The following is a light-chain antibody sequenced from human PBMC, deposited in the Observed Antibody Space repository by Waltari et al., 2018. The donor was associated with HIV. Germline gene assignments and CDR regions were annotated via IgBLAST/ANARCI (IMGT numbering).Light chain of an antibody. CDR2: RNT. J-gene: IGLJ1*01. Sequence: QSGLTQPPSASGTPGQRLSISCAGNNSNIGSNFVFWYRQSPGAAPTLLVYRNTRRPSGVGDRFSGSRSGASASLVISGLRVEDEADYYCASWDDGLRGHVFGSGTTVSV. V-gene: IGLV1-47*01. CDR1: NSNIGSNF. CDR3: ASWDDGLRGHV.